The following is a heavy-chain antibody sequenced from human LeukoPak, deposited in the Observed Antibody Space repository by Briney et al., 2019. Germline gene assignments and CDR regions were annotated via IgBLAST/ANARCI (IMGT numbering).Heavy chain of an antibody. D-gene: IGHD3-22*01. CDR2: ISAYNGNT. CDR1: GYTFTSYG. J-gene: IGHJ3*02. Sequence: ASVKVSCKASGYTFTSYGISWVRQAPGQGLEWMGWISAYNGNTNYAQKLQGRVTMTTDTSTSTAYTELRSLRSDDTAVYYCASPNYYDSSGYYIGGAFDIWGQGTMVTVSS. V-gene: IGHV1-18*01. CDR3: ASPNYYDSSGYYIGGAFDI.